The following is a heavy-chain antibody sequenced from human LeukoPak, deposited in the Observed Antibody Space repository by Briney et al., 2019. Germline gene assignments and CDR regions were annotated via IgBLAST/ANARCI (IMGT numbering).Heavy chain of an antibody. D-gene: IGHD2-2*01. CDR1: GFTFCSYA. CDR3: ARDLLPGAPDYFGY. CDR2: IAHDETNR. J-gene: IGHJ4*02. V-gene: IGHV3-30*04. Sequence: PGWSLTLSCAASGFTFCSYAMHWVRQAPGKGREWVAVIAHDETNRFYADSVKGRFTISRDNSMNTLYLRMNSLRPEDTAVYFCARDLLPGAPDYFGYWGQGTLVTVSS.